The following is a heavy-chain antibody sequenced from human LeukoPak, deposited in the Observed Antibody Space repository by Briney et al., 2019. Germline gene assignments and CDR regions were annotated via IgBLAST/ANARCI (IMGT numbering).Heavy chain of an antibody. CDR3: AKADDSSGYDYTYFDY. V-gene: IGHV3-23*01. CDR2: ISGSGGST. J-gene: IGHJ4*02. D-gene: IGHD3-22*01. CDR1: GFTFSRYW. Sequence: PGGSLRLSCVVSGFTFSRYWMSWVRQAPGKGLEWVSAISGSGGSTYYADSVKGRFTISRDNSKNTLYLQMNSLRAEDTAVYYCAKADDSSGYDYTYFDYWGQGTLVTVSS.